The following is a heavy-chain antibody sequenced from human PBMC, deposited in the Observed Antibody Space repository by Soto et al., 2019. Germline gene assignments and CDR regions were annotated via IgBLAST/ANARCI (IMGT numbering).Heavy chain of an antibody. J-gene: IGHJ6*02. V-gene: IGHV1-18*01. CDR2: ISPYDGYT. Sequence: QVQLVQSGAEVKKPGASVKVSCKASGYTFASYGINWVRQAPGQGLEWLGWISPYDGYTHYAQILQGRVSMTTDTSTKTAYMELRSLRSDDTAMYYCARGVYYDSSGARNYYFYGMNVWGPATTVTVSS. CDR1: GYTFASYG. D-gene: IGHD3-22*01. CDR3: ARGVYYDSSGARNYYFYGMNV.